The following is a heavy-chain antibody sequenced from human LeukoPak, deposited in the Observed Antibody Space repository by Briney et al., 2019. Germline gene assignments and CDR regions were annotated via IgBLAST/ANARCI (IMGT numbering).Heavy chain of an antibody. V-gene: IGHV3-23*01. Sequence: GGTLRLSCAASGLTFSSYGMSWVRQAPGKGLEWVSAISGSGGSTYYADPVKGRFTISRDNSKNTLYLQMNSLRAEDTAVYYCAKERYYDSSRDAFDIWGQGTMVTVSS. D-gene: IGHD3-22*01. CDR2: ISGSGGST. J-gene: IGHJ3*02. CDR3: AKERYYDSSRDAFDI. CDR1: GLTFSSYG.